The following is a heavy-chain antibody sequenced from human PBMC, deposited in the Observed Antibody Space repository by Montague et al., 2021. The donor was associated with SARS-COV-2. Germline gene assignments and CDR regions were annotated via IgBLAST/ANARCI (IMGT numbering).Heavy chain of an antibody. V-gene: IGHV3-20*01. Sequence: SRRLSCSASGFTFDDHGMSWVRQAPGKGLEWVSGINWNGGSTGYADSVKGRFTISRDNAKNSLYLQMNSLRAEDTALYHCARDPVAAAGTGWYFDLWGRGTLVTVSS. J-gene: IGHJ2*01. CDR2: INWNGGST. CDR1: GFTFDDHG. D-gene: IGHD6-13*01. CDR3: ARDPVAAAGTGWYFDL.